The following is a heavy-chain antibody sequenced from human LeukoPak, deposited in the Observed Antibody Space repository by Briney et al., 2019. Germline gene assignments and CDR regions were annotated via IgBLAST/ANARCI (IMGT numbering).Heavy chain of an antibody. CDR1: GGTFSSYA. D-gene: IGHD6-19*01. CDR3: ARESKGIAVAGTGDDAFDI. J-gene: IGHJ3*02. Sequence: SVKVSCKASGGTFSSYAISWVRQAPGQGLEWMGRIIPILGIANYAQKFQGRVTITADESTSTAYMELSSLRSEDTAVYYCARESKGIAVAGTGDDAFDIWGQGTMVTVSS. V-gene: IGHV1-69*04. CDR2: IIPILGIA.